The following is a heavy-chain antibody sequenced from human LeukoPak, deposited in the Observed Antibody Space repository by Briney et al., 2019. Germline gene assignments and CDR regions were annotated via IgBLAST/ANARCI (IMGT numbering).Heavy chain of an antibody. CDR1: GFTFSHYT. CDR3: AKEIPIVSVFDF. D-gene: IGHD5/OR15-5a*01. CDR2: SSSNGGTA. V-gene: IGHV3-23*01. J-gene: IGHJ4*02. Sequence: PGGTLRLSCAASGFTFSHYTINWVRQAPTKGQELVSVSSSNGGTAYYADSVLVRLTISKENSKNTLFLPMNSHIADVAAVYYSAKEIPIVSVFDFSGQGTLVTVSS.